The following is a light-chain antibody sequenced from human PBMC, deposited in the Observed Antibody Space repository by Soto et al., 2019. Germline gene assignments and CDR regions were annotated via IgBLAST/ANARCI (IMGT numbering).Light chain of an antibody. Sequence: DIVMTQSPDSLAVSLGERATINCKSSQSVLYSSNNKNYLAWYQQKPGQPPKLLIYWASTRESGVPDRFSGSGSGTDFALTITSLHPEAVAAYACQQYYSTPVTVGPGTKVEIK. V-gene: IGKV4-1*01. CDR2: WAS. CDR3: QQYYSTPVT. CDR1: QSVLYSSNNKNY. J-gene: IGKJ3*01.